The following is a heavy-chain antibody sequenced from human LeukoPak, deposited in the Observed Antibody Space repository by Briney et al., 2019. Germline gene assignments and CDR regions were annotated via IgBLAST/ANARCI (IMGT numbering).Heavy chain of an antibody. CDR3: ASTRGWSYAFDI. J-gene: IGHJ3*02. CDR1: GYTFTGYY. CDR2: INPSGGST. Sequence: ASVKVSCKASGYTFTGYYMHWVRQAPGQGLEWMGIINPSGGSTSYAQKFQGRVTMTRDMSTSTVYMELSSLRSEDTAVYYCASTRGWSYAFDIWGQGTMVTVSS. D-gene: IGHD2-15*01. V-gene: IGHV1-46*01.